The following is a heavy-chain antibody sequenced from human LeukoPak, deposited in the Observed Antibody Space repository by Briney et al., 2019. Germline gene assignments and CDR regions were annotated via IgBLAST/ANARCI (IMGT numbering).Heavy chain of an antibody. V-gene: IGHV4-39*07. CDR3: ARGPGVAGMTGGDY. J-gene: IGHJ4*02. Sequence: SETLSLTCTVSGGSISSSSYYWGWIRQPPGKGLEWIGSIYYSGSTYYNPSLKSRVTISVDTSKNQFSLKLSSVTAADTAVYYCARGPGVAGMTGGDYWGQGTLVTVSS. CDR1: GGSISSSSYY. CDR2: IYYSGST. D-gene: IGHD6-19*01.